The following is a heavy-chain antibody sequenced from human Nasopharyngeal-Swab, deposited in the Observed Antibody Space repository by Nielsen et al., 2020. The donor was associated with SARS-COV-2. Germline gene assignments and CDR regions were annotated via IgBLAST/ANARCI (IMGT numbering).Heavy chain of an antibody. CDR1: GFTFSSYW. J-gene: IGHJ6*02. D-gene: IGHD3-10*01. CDR2: INHSGST. CDR3: ARGRYYGSGSYYNVKGYYYYGMDV. Sequence: ESLKISCAASGFTFSSYWMSWVRQPPGKGLEWIGEINHSGSTSYNPSLKSRVTISVDTSKNQFSLKVTSVTAADTAVYYCARGRYYGSGSYYNVKGYYYYGMDVWGQGTTVTVS. V-gene: IGHV4-34*01.